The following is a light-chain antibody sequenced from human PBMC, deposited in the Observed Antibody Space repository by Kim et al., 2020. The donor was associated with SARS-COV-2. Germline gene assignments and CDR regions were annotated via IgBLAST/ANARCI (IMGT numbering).Light chain of an antibody. CDR2: GAS. Sequence: CLGERATLSCRASQSVSSNLAWYQQKRGQAPRLLIYGASTRASGIPARFSGSGSGTEFTLTISSLQSEDFAVYYCQQYNNWPPWTFGQGTKVDIK. J-gene: IGKJ1*01. V-gene: IGKV3-15*01. CDR1: QSVSSN. CDR3: QQYNNWPPWT.